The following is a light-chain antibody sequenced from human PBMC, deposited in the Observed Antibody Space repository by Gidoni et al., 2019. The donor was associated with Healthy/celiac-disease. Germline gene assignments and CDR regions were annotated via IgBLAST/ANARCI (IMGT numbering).Light chain of an antibody. CDR3: QQYGSSLLT. CDR2: GAS. V-gene: IGKV3-20*01. J-gene: IGKJ4*01. CDR1: QSVSSSY. Sequence: EIVLTQSPGTLALSPGERAHLSCRASQSVSSSYLAWYQQKPGQAPRLLIYGASSRATGIPDRFSGSGSGTDFTLTISRLEPEDVAVYYCQQYGSSLLTFGGGTKVEIK.